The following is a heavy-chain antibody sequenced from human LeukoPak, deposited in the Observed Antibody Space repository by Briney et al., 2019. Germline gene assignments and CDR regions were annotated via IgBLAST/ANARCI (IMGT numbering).Heavy chain of an antibody. V-gene: IGHV1-18*01. Sequence: ASVKVSCKASGYTFTSYDINWVRQAPGQGLEWMGWISGYKGNTNYAQKLQGRVTMTTDTSTSTAYMELRSLRSDDTAVYYCARGTPAAGARNWGQGTLVTVSS. D-gene: IGHD6-13*01. J-gene: IGHJ4*02. CDR2: ISGYKGNT. CDR1: GYTFTSYD. CDR3: ARGTPAAGARN.